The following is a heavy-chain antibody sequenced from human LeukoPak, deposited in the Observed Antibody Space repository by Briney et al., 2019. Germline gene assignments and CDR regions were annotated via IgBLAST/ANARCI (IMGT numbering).Heavy chain of an antibody. CDR3: AREYCSSTSCLFAY. V-gene: IGHV3-33*01. CDR2: IWNDGSNK. D-gene: IGHD2-2*01. J-gene: IGHJ4*02. Sequence: TGGSLRLSCAASGFTFSSYGMHWVRQAPGKGLECVAIIWNDGSNKYYADSVKGRFTISRDNSKNTLYLQMNSLRAEDTAVYYCAREYCSSTSCLFAYWGQGILVTVSS. CDR1: GFTFSSYG.